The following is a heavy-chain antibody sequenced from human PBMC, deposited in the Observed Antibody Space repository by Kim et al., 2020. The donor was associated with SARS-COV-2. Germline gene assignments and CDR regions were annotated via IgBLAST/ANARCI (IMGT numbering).Heavy chain of an antibody. CDR3: ARGTAMELDAFDI. Sequence: YADSVKGGFTIYRDNSTNSLYLQMNSLRTEDTALYYCARGTAMELDAFDIWGQGTMVTVSS. J-gene: IGHJ3*02. D-gene: IGHD5-18*01. V-gene: IGHV3-43*01.